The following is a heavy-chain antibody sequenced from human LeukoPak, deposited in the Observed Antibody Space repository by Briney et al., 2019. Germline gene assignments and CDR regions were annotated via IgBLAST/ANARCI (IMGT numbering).Heavy chain of an antibody. CDR3: AXXXATYYDFWGGYRHNANWFDP. Sequence: GASVKVSCKASGYTFTSYGISWVRQAPGQGLEWMGWISAYNGNTNYAQKLQGRVTMTTDTSTSTAYMELRSLRSDDTAVYYCAXXXATYYDFWGGYRHNANWFDPWGQGTLVTVSS. CDR1: GYTFTSYG. D-gene: IGHD3-3*01. CDR2: ISAYNGNT. V-gene: IGHV1-18*01. J-gene: IGHJ5*02.